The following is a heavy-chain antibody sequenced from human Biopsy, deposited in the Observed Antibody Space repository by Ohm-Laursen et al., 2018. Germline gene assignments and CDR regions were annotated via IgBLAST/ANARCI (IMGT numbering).Heavy chain of an antibody. CDR2: ISYDGSGE. CDR1: GFTFSSYA. J-gene: IGHJ2*01. CDR3: ARDGKRWDYSTYFSWHFDL. Sequence: SLRLSCAAPGFTFSSYAMHWVRQAPGKGLEWVAVISYDGSGEYYADSLQGRFIISRDNPKNTVDLQMNSLRAEDTAVYFCARDGKRWDYSTYFSWHFDLWGRGTLVTVSS. V-gene: IGHV3-30*03. D-gene: IGHD4-11*01.